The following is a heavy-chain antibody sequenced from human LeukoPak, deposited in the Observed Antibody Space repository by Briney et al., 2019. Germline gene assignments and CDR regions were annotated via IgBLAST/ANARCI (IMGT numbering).Heavy chain of an antibody. J-gene: IGHJ4*02. CDR3: ARDAVSLAAAGTSDY. CDR1: GFTFSDYY. V-gene: IGHV3-11*05. Sequence: VGSLRLSCAASGFTFSDYYMSWIRQAPGKGLEWVSYISSSSSYTNYADSVKGRFTISRDNAKNSLYLQMNSLRAEDTAVYYCARDAVSLAAAGTSDYWGQGSLVTVSS. D-gene: IGHD6-13*01. CDR2: ISSSSSYT.